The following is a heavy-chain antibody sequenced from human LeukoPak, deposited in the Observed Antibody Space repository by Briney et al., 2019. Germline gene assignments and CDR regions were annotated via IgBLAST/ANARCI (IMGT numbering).Heavy chain of an antibody. D-gene: IGHD6-13*01. Sequence: ASVKLSCTAYGYTFTSFDINWVRQATGQGLEWMGWMNPSSGNTSYAQNLKGRFTMTRNTSIRTVYMELSSLRSEDAAVYYCARGGIAAAGVDYWGQGTLVTVSS. CDR1: GYTFTSFD. CDR2: MNPSSGNT. V-gene: IGHV1-8*02. CDR3: ARGGIAAAGVDY. J-gene: IGHJ4*02.